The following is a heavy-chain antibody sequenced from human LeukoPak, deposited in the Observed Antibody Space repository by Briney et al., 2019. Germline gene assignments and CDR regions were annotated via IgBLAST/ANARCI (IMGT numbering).Heavy chain of an antibody. CDR3: ARAVVVARGLMAYFDY. CDR2: IYYSGST. J-gene: IGHJ4*02. Sequence: SETLSLTCTVSGGSISSSSYYWGWIRQPPGKGLEWIGSIYYSGSTYYNPSLKSRVTISVDTSKNQFSLKLSSVTAADTAVYYCARAVVVARGLMAYFDYWGQGTLVTVSS. CDR1: GGSISSSSYY. D-gene: IGHD3-10*01. V-gene: IGHV4-39*01.